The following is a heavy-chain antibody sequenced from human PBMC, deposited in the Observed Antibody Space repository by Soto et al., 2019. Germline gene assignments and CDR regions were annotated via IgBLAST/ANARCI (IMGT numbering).Heavy chain of an antibody. D-gene: IGHD2-2*01. CDR3: ASQPAVWPYNWFDP. CDR1: GFAFSSFE. V-gene: IGHV3-48*03. Sequence: GSLRLSCAASGFAFSSFEMTWVRQAPGKGLEWVSYISSIGGTIYYADSVKGRFTISRDNAKNALYLQMNSLRAEDTAVYYCASQPAVWPYNWFDPWGQGTLVTVSS. J-gene: IGHJ5*02. CDR2: ISSIGGTI.